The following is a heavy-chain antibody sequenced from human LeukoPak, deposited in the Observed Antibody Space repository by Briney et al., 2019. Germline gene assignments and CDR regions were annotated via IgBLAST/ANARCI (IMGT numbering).Heavy chain of an antibody. CDR2: IRYDGSLQ. CDR1: GSTFTSYA. Sequence: GGSLRLSCAASGSTFTSYAMHWVRQAPGKGLEWVAFIRYDGSLQFYTHSVKGRFTVSRDNSKNTLYLQMHSLRAEDTAVYYCVKDGSSSFYYYFDYWGQGALVTVSS. D-gene: IGHD3-22*01. J-gene: IGHJ4*02. CDR3: VKDGSSSFYYYFDY. V-gene: IGHV3-30*02.